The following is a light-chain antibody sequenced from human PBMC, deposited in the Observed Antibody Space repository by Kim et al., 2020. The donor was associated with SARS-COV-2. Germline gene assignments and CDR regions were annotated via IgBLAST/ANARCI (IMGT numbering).Light chain of an antibody. CDR2: GAS. J-gene: IGKJ1*01. CDR1: QDISNK. CDR3: LQYNSYPRT. V-gene: IGKV1-17*03. Sequence: ASVGDRVAITCRASQDISNKLVWFQQRPGKVPKRLIFGASSLLGGVPSRFSGSGSGTEFTLTISTLQPEDFATYYCLQYNSYPRTFGQGTKVDVK.